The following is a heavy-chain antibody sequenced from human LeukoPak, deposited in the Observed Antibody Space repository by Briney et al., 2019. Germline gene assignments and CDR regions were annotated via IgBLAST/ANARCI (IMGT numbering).Heavy chain of an antibody. D-gene: IGHD3-22*01. CDR1: GYTFTSYY. J-gene: IGHJ4*02. CDR3: ARDALPHYYDSSGYGY. CDR2: INPSGGST. Sequence: GASVKVSCKASGYTFTSYYMHWVRQAPGQGLEWMGIINPSGGSTSYAQKFQSRVTMTRDTSTSTVYMELSSLRSEDTAVYYCARDALPHYYDSSGYGYWGQGTLVTVSS. V-gene: IGHV1-46*01.